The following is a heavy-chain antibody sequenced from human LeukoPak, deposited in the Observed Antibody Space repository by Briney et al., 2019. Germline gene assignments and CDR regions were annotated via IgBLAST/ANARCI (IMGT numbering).Heavy chain of an antibody. J-gene: IGHJ4*02. CDR3: ARGRGRGFTYFDY. Sequence: PSETLSLTCAVYGGSFSGYYWSWIRQPPGKGLEWIGEINHSGSTNYNPSLKSRVTISADTSKNQFSLKLSSVTAADTAVYYCARGRGRGFTYFDYWGQGTLVTVSS. D-gene: IGHD1-26*01. V-gene: IGHV4-34*01. CDR1: GGSFSGYY. CDR2: INHSGST.